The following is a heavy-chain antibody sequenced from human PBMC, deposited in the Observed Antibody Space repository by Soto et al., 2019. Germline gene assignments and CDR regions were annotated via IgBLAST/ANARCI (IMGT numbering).Heavy chain of an antibody. Sequence: EVQLLESGGGLVQPGGSLRLSCAASGFTFSSYAMSWVRQAPGKGLEWVSAISGSGGSTYYGDSVEGRFTIPRGNFKNTLYLQMNSLRAEDTAVYYCAKGPVVTAIPSFDYWGQGTLVTVSS. D-gene: IGHD2-21*02. CDR1: GFTFSSYA. CDR2: ISGSGGST. V-gene: IGHV3-23*01. CDR3: AKGPVVTAIPSFDY. J-gene: IGHJ4*02.